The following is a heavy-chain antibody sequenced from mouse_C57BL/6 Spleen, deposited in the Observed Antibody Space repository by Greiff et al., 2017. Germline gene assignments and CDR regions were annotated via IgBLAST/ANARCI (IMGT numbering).Heavy chain of an antibody. V-gene: IGHV2-5*01. Sequence: QVQLQQSGPGLVQPSQSLSITCTVSGFSLTSYGVHWVRQSPGKGLEWLGVIWRGGSTDYNAAFMSRLSITKDNSKRQVFFKMNSLQADDTAIYYCAKGGIYYYGSSLFYYAMDYWGQGTSVTVSS. J-gene: IGHJ4*01. CDR1: GFSLTSYG. D-gene: IGHD1-1*01. CDR3: AKGGIYYYGSSLFYYAMDY. CDR2: IWRGGST.